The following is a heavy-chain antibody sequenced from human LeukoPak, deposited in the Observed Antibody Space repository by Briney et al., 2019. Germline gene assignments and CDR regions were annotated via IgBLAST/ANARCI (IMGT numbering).Heavy chain of an antibody. V-gene: IGHV1-18*01. CDR2: ISAYNGNT. Sequence: GATVKVSCKASAYTFTSYGISWVRQAPGQGLEWMGWISAYNGNTNYAQKLQGRVTLTTDTSTSTAYMELRSLRSDDTAVYYCARGSYGGTFDRWHAFDVWGQGTLVTVSS. D-gene: IGHD4-23*01. CDR1: AYTFTSYG. CDR3: ARGSYGGTFDRWHAFDV. J-gene: IGHJ3*01.